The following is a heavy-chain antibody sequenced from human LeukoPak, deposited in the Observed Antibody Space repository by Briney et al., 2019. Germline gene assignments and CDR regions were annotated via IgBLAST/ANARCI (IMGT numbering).Heavy chain of an antibody. CDR3: ASIAAPHYYYYYMDV. J-gene: IGHJ6*03. D-gene: IGHD6-13*01. V-gene: IGHV1-69*06. CDR1: GYTFMSYA. CDR2: IIPIFGTA. Sequence: SVKVSCKASGYTFMSYAISWVRQAPGQGLEWMGGIIPIFGTANYAQKFQGRVTITADKSTSTAYMELSSLRSEDTAVYYCASIAAPHYYYYYMDVWGKGTTVTVSS.